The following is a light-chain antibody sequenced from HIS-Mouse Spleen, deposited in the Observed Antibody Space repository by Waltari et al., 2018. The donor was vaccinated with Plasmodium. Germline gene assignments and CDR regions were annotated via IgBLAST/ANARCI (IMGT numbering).Light chain of an antibody. CDR2: EVS. V-gene: IGLV2-8*01. CDR1: RRHVVGYNY. CDR3: SSYAGSNNLV. J-gene: IGLJ2*01. Sequence: QSALTQPPSASGSPGQSVTISCPGTRRHVVGYNYVAWYQQHPGKATKLMIYEVSKRPSGVPDRFSGSKSGNTASLTVSGLQAEDEADYYCSSYAGSNNLVFGGGTKLTVL.